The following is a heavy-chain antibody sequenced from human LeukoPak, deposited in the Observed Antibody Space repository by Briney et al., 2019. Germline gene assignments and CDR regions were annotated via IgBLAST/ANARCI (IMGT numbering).Heavy chain of an antibody. CDR1: GGTFSSYA. CDR2: IIPIFGTA. CDR3: ARAATTGFYWFDP. V-gene: IGHV1-69*06. J-gene: IGHJ5*02. D-gene: IGHD4-17*01. Sequence: ASVKVSCKASGGTFSSYAISWVRQAPGQGLEWMGGIIPIFGTANYAQKFQGRVTITADKSTSTAYMELSSLRSEDTAVYYCARAATTGFYWFDPWGQGTLVTVSS.